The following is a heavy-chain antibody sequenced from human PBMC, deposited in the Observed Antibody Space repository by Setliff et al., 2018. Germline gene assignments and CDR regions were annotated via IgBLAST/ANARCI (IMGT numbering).Heavy chain of an antibody. D-gene: IGHD2-21*01. J-gene: IGHJ4*02. CDR3: VRQPRGDWRFYFDH. V-gene: IGHV5-51*01. Sequence: HGESLKISCRASGYNFANYWIGWVRQMPGKGLEWMAIIYPDDSDSRHSPSFRGQVTVSADKSINTAYLQWSSLKASDTAVYYCVRQPRGDWRFYFDHWGQGTLVTVSS. CDR1: GYNFANYW. CDR2: IYPDDSDS.